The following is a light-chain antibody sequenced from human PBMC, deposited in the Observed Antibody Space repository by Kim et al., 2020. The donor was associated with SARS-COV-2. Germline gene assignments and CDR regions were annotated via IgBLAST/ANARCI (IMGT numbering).Light chain of an antibody. CDR3: SSCTTTNTLV. CDR1: SSDVGAYNC. J-gene: IGLJ2*01. Sequence: QSALTQPASVSGSPGQSITISCTGTSSDVGAYNCVSWFQQHPGKAPKLIISDVTNRPSGVSNRFSGSKSGNTASLTISGLQAEDEGDYYCSSCTTTNTLVFGEGTQLTVL. V-gene: IGLV2-14*03. CDR2: DVT.